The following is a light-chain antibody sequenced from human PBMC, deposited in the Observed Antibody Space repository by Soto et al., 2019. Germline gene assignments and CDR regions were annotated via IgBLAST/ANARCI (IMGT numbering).Light chain of an antibody. CDR2: AAS. CDR3: QQYGSPPPYT. CDR1: QSVTSNK. V-gene: IGKV3-20*01. Sequence: ENVLTQSPVTLSLSPGERATLSCRASQSVTSNKVAWFQQKPGQAPRLLIRAASSRATGIPDRFSGSGSATDFNLTISRLEPEDFAVYYCQQYGSPPPYTFGQGTKLEIK. J-gene: IGKJ2*01.